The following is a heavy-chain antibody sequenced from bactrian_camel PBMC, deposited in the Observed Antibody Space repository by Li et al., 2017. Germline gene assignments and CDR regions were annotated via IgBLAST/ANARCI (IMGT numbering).Heavy chain of an antibody. D-gene: IGHD6*01. CDR1: GFTFDDSD. Sequence: VQLVESGGGSVQAGEALTLSCTASGFTFDDSDMAWYRRAPGAVCEWVSKLSSDGSTYYADFVKGRFTISQDNAKNTVYLQMISLESEDTALYYCAAGPWYTDEYKYWGQGTQVTVS. CDR2: LSSDGST. V-gene: IGHV3S63*01. J-gene: IGHJ4*01. CDR3: AAGPWYTDEYKY.